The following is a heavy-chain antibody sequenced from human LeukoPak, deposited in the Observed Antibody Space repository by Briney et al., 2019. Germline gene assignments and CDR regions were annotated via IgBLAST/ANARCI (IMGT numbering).Heavy chain of an antibody. CDR3: ARSGFGSGISFDL. CDR2: MNPNSGDT. CDR1: GYTFTSYG. V-gene: IGHV1-8*01. D-gene: IGHD3-10*01. J-gene: IGHJ5*02. Sequence: ASVKVSCKASGYTFTSYGINWVRQAPGQGLEWMGWMNPNSGDTGYPQEFQGRVTMTRDTSITTAYMELSSLRSEDTAVYYCARSGFGSGISFDLWGQGTLVTVSS.